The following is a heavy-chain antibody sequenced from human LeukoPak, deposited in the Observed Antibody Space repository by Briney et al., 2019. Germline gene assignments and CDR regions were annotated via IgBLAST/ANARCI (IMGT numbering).Heavy chain of an antibody. D-gene: IGHD3-10*01. CDR1: GGSISSSSYY. CDR3: ARDGGNTMVRGVMQAYYYYMDV. J-gene: IGHJ6*03. Sequence: ASETLSLTCTVSGGSISSSSYYWSWIRQPAGKGLEWIGRIYTSGSTNYNPSLKSRVTISVDTSKNQFSLKLSSVTAADTAVYYCARDGGNTMVRGVMQAYYYYMDVWGKGTTVTISS. V-gene: IGHV4-61*02. CDR2: IYTSGST.